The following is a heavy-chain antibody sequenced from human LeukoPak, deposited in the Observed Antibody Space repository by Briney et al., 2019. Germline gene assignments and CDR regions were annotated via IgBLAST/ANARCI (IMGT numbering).Heavy chain of an antibody. CDR1: GGSISSYY. CDR3: AREKVHYGDSYWFDP. D-gene: IGHD4-17*01. CDR2: IYYSGST. Sequence: SETLSLTCTVSGGSISSYYWSWIRQPPGKGLEWIGYIYYSGSTNYNPSLKSRVTISVDTSKNQFSLKLSSVTAADTAVYYCAREKVHYGDSYWFDPWGQGTLVTVPS. J-gene: IGHJ5*02. V-gene: IGHV4-59*01.